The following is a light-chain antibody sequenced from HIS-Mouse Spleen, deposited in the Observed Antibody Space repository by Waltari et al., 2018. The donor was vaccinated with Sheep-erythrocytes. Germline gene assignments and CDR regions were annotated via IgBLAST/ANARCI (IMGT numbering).Light chain of an antibody. CDR2: AAS. CDR1: QGIRND. Sequence: AIQMTQSPSSLSASVGDRVPITCRASQGIRNDLGWYQQKPGKAPKLLIYAASSLQSGVPSRFSGIGSGTDFTLTISSLQPEDFATYYCLQDYNYPYTFGQGTKLEIK. J-gene: IGKJ2*01. V-gene: IGKV1-6*01. CDR3: LQDYNYPYT.